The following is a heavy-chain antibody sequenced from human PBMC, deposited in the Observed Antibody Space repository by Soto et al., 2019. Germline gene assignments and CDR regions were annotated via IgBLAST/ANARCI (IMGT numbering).Heavy chain of an antibody. Sequence: QVQLVQSGAEVKRPGSSVKVSCEASGGTFSSLGFTWVRQAPGQGLEWMGGIIPISGRTTFAPKFLGRVTITEDESTRTTYMELTALTSDDTAIYYCATRGTQGRWLECADYWGQGTLVTVSS. CDR2: IIPISGRT. CDR3: ATRGTQGRWLECADY. D-gene: IGHD5-12*01. J-gene: IGHJ4*02. V-gene: IGHV1-69*01. CDR1: GGTFSSLG.